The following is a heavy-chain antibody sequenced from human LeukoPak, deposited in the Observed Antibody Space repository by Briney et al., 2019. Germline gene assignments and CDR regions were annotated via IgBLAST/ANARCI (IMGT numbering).Heavy chain of an antibody. CDR3: FSYYCYYYGMDV. J-gene: IGHJ6*02. Sequence: SETLSLTCTVSGGSISSSSYYWGWIRQPPGKGLEWIGSIYYSGSTYYNPSLKSRVTISVDTSKNQFSLKLSSVTAADTAVYYCFSYYCYYYGMDVWGQGTTVTVSS. V-gene: IGHV4-39*01. CDR2: IYYSGST. D-gene: IGHD2-2*01. CDR1: GGSISSSSYY.